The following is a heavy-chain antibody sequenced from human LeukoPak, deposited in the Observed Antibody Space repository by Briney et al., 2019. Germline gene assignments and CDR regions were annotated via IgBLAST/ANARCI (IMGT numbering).Heavy chain of an antibody. CDR3: ARGPFLKGVVIKPNTQTAYDPNDY. D-gene: IGHD3-3*01. J-gene: IGHJ4*02. CDR2: INPNSGGT. CDR1: GYTFTGYY. Sequence: ASVKVSCKASGYTFTGYYMHWMRQAPGQGLEWMGWINPNSGGTNYAQKFQGRVTMTRDTSISTAYMELSRLRSDDTAVYYCARGPFLKGVVIKPNTQTAYDPNDYWGQGTLVTVSS. V-gene: IGHV1-2*02.